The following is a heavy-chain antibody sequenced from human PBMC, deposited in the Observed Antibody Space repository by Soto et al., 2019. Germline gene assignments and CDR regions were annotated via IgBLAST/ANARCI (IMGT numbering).Heavy chain of an antibody. V-gene: IGHV4-39*01. Sequence: QLQLQESGPGLVKPSETLSLTCTVSGGSISSSSYYWGWIRQPPGKGLEWIGSIYYSGSTYYNPSLKSRVTISVDTSKNQFSLKLSSVTAADTAVYYCAKRWLPIDAFDIWGQGTMVTVSS. D-gene: IGHD5-12*01. J-gene: IGHJ3*02. CDR1: GGSISSSSYY. CDR2: IYYSGST. CDR3: AKRWLPIDAFDI.